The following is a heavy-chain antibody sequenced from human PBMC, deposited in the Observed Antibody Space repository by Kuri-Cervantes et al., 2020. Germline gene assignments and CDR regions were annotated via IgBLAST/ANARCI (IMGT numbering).Heavy chain of an antibody. CDR3: ARVDRGTFDI. Sequence: SETLSLTCSVSGASISSYYWTWIRQPPGQGLEWIGYIYYTGDTNYNPSLKSRVTVSLDTSKNQFSLSLSSVTAADTAVYYCARVDRGTFDIWGQGTLVTVSS. J-gene: IGHJ4*03. V-gene: IGHV4-59*01. CDR1: GASISSYY. CDR2: IYYTGDT. D-gene: IGHD2-15*01.